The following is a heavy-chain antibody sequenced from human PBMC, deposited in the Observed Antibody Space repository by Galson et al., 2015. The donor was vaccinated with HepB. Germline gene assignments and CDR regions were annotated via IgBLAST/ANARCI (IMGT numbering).Heavy chain of an antibody. J-gene: IGHJ3*02. CDR3: ASSRVWYYDSSGYHAFDI. CDR1: GGTFSSYA. D-gene: IGHD3-22*01. CDR2: IIPIFGTA. V-gene: IGHV1-69*13. Sequence: SVKVSCKASGGTFSSYAISWVRQAPGQGLEWMGGIIPIFGTANYAQKFQGRVTITADESTSTAYMELSSLRSEDTAVYYCASSRVWYYDSSGYHAFDIWGQGTMVTVSS.